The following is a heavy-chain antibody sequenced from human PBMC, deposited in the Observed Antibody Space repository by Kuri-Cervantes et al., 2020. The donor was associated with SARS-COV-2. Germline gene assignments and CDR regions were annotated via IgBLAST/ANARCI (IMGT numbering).Heavy chain of an antibody. D-gene: IGHD4-17*01. J-gene: IGHJ4*02. CDR2: VIPILGTT. Sequence: SVKVSCKASGGTFTTYNIYWVRQAPGQGLEWMGGVIPILGTTNYAQKFQGRLTISADKSSGTAYMYLSSLRSEDTATYFCARDHRGSDYSASTDYWGQGTLVTVSS. V-gene: IGHV1-69*06. CDR1: GGTFTTYN. CDR3: ARDHRGSDYSASTDY.